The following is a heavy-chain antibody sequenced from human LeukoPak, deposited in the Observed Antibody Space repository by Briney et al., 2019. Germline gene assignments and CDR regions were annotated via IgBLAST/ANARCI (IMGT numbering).Heavy chain of an antibody. CDR2: ISGTGANT. V-gene: IGHV3-23*01. Sequence: PGGSLRLSCAASGFTFKNYNMSWVRQAPGKGLEWVSDISGTGANTYYADSVKGRFTISRDNSKNTLYLQMNSLRGDDTAVYSCSKRYGLGSYPFDYWGQGDLVTVSS. D-gene: IGHD3-10*01. CDR1: GFTFKNYN. CDR3: SKRYGLGSYPFDY. J-gene: IGHJ4*02.